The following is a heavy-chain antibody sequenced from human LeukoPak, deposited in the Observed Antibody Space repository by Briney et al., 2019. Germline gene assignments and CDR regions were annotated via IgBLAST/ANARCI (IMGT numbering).Heavy chain of an antibody. CDR1: GYTFTGYY. D-gene: IGHD1-26*01. CDR2: INPNSGGA. CDR3: AKKTIVGATVDAFDI. Sequence: ASVKVSCKASGYTFTGYYMHWVRQAPGQGLEWMGWINPNSGGANYAQKFQGRVTMTRDTSISTAYMELSRLRSDDTAVYYCAKKTIVGATVDAFDIWGQGTMVIVSS. J-gene: IGHJ3*02. V-gene: IGHV1-2*02.